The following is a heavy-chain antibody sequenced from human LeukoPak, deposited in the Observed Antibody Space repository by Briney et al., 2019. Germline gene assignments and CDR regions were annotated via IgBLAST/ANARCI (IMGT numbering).Heavy chain of an antibody. CDR1: GGSISSYY. D-gene: IGHD5-18*01. Sequence: SETLSLTCTVSGGSISSYYWSWIRQPPGKGLEWIGYVYYSGSTNYNPSLKSRVTISVDTSKNQFSLKLSSVTAADTAVYYCARVAGTAMAHPFDYWGQGTLVTVSS. CDR3: ARVAGTAMAHPFDY. V-gene: IGHV4-59*01. J-gene: IGHJ4*02. CDR2: VYYSGST.